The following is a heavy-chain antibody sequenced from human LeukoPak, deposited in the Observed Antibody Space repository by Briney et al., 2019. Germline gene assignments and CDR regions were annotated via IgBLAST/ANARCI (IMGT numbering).Heavy chain of an antibody. Sequence: AASVKVSCKASGYTFTGYYMHWVRQAPGQGLEWMGWINPNSGGTNYAQKFQGRVTMTRDTSLSTAYMELSRLRSDDTAVYYCARDFQGLGTRGYWGQGTLVTVSS. CDR2: INPNSGGT. V-gene: IGHV1-2*02. D-gene: IGHD6-13*01. CDR1: GYTFTGYY. J-gene: IGHJ4*02. CDR3: ARDFQGLGTRGY.